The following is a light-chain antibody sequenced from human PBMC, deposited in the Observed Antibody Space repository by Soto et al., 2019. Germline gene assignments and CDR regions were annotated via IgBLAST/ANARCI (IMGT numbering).Light chain of an antibody. CDR2: AAS. Sequence: DIQMTQSPSSLSASVGDRVTITCRASQSVSTYLNWYQQKPGQAPKLLIYAASTLQSGVPSSFSGSGSGTDFTLTISSLQPEDFATYYCQQSYSTPWTFGQGTKVEI. V-gene: IGKV1-39*01. CDR1: QSVSTY. CDR3: QQSYSTPWT. J-gene: IGKJ1*01.